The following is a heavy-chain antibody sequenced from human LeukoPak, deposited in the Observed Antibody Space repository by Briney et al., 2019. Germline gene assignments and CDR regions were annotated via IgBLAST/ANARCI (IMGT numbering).Heavy chain of an antibody. J-gene: IGHJ6*03. CDR1: GDSVSSNSAA. CDR3: ARTRYSPNYYYYYMDV. V-gene: IGHV6-1*01. Sequence: SQTLSLTCAISGDSVSSNSAAWNWIRQSPSRGLEWLGRTYYRSKWYNDYAVSVKSRITINPDTSKNQFSLQLNSVTPEDTAVYYCARTRYSPNYYYYYMDVWGNGTTVTVSS. CDR2: TYYRSKWYN. D-gene: IGHD2-21*01.